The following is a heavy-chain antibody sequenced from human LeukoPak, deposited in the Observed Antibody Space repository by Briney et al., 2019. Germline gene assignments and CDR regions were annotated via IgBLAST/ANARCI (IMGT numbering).Heavy chain of an antibody. D-gene: IGHD2-8*01. Sequence: SETLSLTCTVSGGSISSSSYYWGWIRQPPGKGLEWIGSIYYSGSTYYNPSLKSRVAISADTSKNQFSLKLNSVTAADTAVHYCARVGYCTNGVCYNWFDPWGQGTLVTVSS. CDR3: ARVGYCTNGVCYNWFDP. V-gene: IGHV4-39*01. CDR1: GGSISSSSYY. J-gene: IGHJ5*02. CDR2: IYYSGST.